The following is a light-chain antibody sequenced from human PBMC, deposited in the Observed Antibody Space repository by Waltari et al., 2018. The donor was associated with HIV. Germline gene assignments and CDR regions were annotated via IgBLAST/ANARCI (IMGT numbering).Light chain of an antibody. Sequence: QSALTQPASLSGFPGQSINISCTGTSSDIGGFQYPPWYQHNPGQAPKLIIYNVHHRPSGISARFSGSRSGKTASLTISGLQAEDEAIYYCSSYVSTKNVLFGGGTKVTVV. CDR3: SSYVSTKNVL. V-gene: IGLV2-14*03. CDR2: NVH. CDR1: SSDIGGFQY. J-gene: IGLJ2*01.